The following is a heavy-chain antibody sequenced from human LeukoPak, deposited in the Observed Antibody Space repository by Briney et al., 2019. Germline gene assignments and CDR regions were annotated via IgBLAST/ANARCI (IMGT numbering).Heavy chain of an antibody. Sequence: PSETLSLTCTVSGSSISSHYWSWIRQPPGKGLEWIGYIYYSGSTNYNPSLKSRVTISVDTSKNQFSLRLSSMTAADTAVYYCARMELITMVRGVTGWFDPWGQGTLVTVSS. J-gene: IGHJ5*02. CDR1: GSSISSHY. D-gene: IGHD3-10*01. CDR2: IYYSGST. CDR3: ARMELITMVRGVTGWFDP. V-gene: IGHV4-59*11.